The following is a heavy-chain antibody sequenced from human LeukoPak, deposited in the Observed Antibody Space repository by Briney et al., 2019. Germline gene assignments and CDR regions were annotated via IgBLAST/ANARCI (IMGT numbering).Heavy chain of an antibody. CDR3: ASSRREVAASFDY. D-gene: IGHD2-15*01. CDR2: INAGNGNT. CDR1: GYTFTSYA. V-gene: IGHV1-3*01. J-gene: IGHJ4*02. Sequence: GASVKVSCRASGYTFTSYAMHWVRQAPGQRLEWMGWINAGNGNTKYSQKFQGRVTITRDTSASTAYMELSSLRSEDTAVYYCASSRREVAASFDYWGQGTLVTVSS.